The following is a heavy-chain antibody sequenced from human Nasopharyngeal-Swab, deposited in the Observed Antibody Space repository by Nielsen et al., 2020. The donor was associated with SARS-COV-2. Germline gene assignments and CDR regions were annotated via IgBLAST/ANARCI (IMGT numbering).Heavy chain of an antibody. V-gene: IGHV1-46*01. Sequence: ASVKVSCKASGYTFTSYYMHWVRQAPGQGLEWMGIINPSGGSTSYAQKFQGRVTMTRDTSTSTVYMELSSLRSEDTAVYYCARASIFGYYYYYMDVWDKGTTVTVSS. CDR3: ARASIFGYYYYYMDV. D-gene: IGHD3-9*01. CDR1: GYTFTSYY. J-gene: IGHJ6*03. CDR2: INPSGGST.